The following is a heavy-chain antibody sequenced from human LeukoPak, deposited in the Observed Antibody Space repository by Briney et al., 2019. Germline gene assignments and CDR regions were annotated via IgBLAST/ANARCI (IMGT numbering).Heavy chain of an antibody. CDR2: IQYDGRNQ. J-gene: IGHJ4*02. Sequence: QTGGSLRLSCAASGFTFSNYGMHWVRQAPGKGLEWVAFIQYDGRNQYFADSVKGRFTMSRDNSKDTLYLQMNSLRPEDTAVYYCTKGRGYDFDYWGQGTLVTVSS. CDR1: GFTFSNYG. D-gene: IGHD5-12*01. V-gene: IGHV3-30*02. CDR3: TKGRGYDFDY.